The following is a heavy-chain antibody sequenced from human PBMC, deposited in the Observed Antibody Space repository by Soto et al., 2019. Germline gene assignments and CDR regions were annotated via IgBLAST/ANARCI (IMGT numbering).Heavy chain of an antibody. CDR3: TSEDFYYYGTDV. Sequence: RRLSCTGSGFTFADSALSWFRQAPGKGLEWVGFIRSTAYGGATQYAASVKGRFTISRDDSNNIAYLQMNSLKTEDTAVYYCTSEDFYYYGTDVWGQGTTVTVSS. J-gene: IGHJ6*02. D-gene: IGHD3-3*01. CDR1: GFTFADSA. CDR2: IRSTAYGGAT. V-gene: IGHV3-49*03.